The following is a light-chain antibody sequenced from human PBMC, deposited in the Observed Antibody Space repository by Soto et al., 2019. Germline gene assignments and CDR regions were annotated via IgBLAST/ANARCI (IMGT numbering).Light chain of an antibody. V-gene: IGKV3-20*01. CDR2: GAS. Sequence: EIVVTQSPGTLSLSPGERATLSCRASQSVSSSYLDCYQQKPGQAPRLLIYGASSRATGIPDRFSGSGSGTDFTLTISRLEPEDFAVYYCQQYGSSPLTFGGGNKVEIK. CDR3: QQYGSSPLT. J-gene: IGKJ4*01. CDR1: QSVSSSY.